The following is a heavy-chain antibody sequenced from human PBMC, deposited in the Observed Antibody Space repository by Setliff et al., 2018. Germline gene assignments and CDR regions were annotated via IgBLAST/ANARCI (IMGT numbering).Heavy chain of an antibody. V-gene: IGHV3-49*04. Sequence: GGSLRLSCTASGLTFGDYAMGWVRQAPGKGLEWVGYIRSKAYGETTEYAASVEDRFTISRDDPKNTAYLQMNSLKTDDTAVYYCVRQDILTSYYMFDYWGQGTLVTVSS. CDR1: GLTFGDYA. CDR3: VRQDILTSYYMFDY. D-gene: IGHD3-9*01. CDR2: IRSKAYGETT. J-gene: IGHJ4*02.